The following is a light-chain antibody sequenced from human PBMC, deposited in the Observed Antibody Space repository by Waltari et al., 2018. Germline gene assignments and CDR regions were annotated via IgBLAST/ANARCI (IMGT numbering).Light chain of an antibody. CDR1: QNIRTY. CDR3: QQSFSSPWT. J-gene: IGKJ1*01. CDR2: GAS. V-gene: IGKV1-39*01. Sequence: DIQMTQSPSSLSASVGDTVTVTCRASQNIRTYLNWYQQNTAKAPKLLIYGASPLQRGVPSRFRGSASGTEFTLTVTNLQPDDFATYFCQQSFSSPWTFGQGTTVNI.